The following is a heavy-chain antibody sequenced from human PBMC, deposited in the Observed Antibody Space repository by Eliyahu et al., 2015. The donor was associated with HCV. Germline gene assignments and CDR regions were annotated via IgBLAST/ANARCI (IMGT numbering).Heavy chain of an antibody. CDR1: GGSISNYY. CDR3: ARVPGGIFDWVSTETAFDI. J-gene: IGHJ3*02. Sequence: QVQLQESGPGLVKPSETLSLTCIVSGGSISNYYWSWIRQPPGKGLEWLGYIYYSGGTNYNPSLKSRVTISIDTSRNQFSLKLSSVTAADTAVYYCARVPGGIFDWVSTETAFDIWGQGTMVTVSS. CDR2: IYYSGGT. D-gene: IGHD3-9*01. V-gene: IGHV4-59*01.